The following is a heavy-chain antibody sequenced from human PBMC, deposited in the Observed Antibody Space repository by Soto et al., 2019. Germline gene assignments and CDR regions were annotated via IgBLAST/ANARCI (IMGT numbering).Heavy chain of an antibody. CDR1: GYTFTGYY. Sequence: GASVKVSCKASGYTFTGYYMHWVRQAPGQGLAGMGWINPNSGGTNYAQKVQGRVTMTRDTSISTAYMELSRLRSDDTAVYYCARDNFLIAGRYYYYYGMDVWGQGTTVTVSS. V-gene: IGHV1-2*02. D-gene: IGHD2-21*01. CDR3: ARDNFLIAGRYYYYYGMDV. J-gene: IGHJ6*02. CDR2: INPNSGGT.